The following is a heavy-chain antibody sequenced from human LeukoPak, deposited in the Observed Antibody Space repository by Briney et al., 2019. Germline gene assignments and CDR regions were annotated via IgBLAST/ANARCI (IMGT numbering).Heavy chain of an antibody. CDR1: GFSFSAAW. J-gene: IGHJ4*02. Sequence: PGGSLRLSCEASGFSFSAAWMTWVRQAPGKGLEWVATIKNDGSDKYYVDSVKGRFTLSRDNAKNLVYLQMNSLRVEETAVYYCVNLGYSDGGQGTLVTVSS. CDR3: VNLGYSD. V-gene: IGHV3-7*01. CDR2: IKNDGSDK. D-gene: IGHD5-12*01.